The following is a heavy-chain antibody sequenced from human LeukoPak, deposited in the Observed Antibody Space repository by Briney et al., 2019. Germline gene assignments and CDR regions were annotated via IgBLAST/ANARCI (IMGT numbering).Heavy chain of an antibody. V-gene: IGHV3-15*01. D-gene: IGHD4-23*01. J-gene: IGHJ4*02. CDR1: GFTFNNAW. CDR3: TADLPGGYSPYYYY. CDR2: IKSKASGGTT. Sequence: GGSLRLSCAASGFTFNNAWMSWVRQAPGKGLGWVGHIKSKASGGTTDYAAAVKGRFTIARDDSKNTVFLQKNSLEIEATAVYCCTADLPGGYSPYYYYWGPGTLLTVSS.